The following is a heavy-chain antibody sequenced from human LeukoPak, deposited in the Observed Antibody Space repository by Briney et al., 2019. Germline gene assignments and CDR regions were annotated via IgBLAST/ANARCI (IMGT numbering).Heavy chain of an antibody. D-gene: IGHD2-15*01. Sequence: SETLSLTCAVYGGSFSGYYWSWIRQPPGKGLEWSGEINHSGSTNYNPSLKSRVTISVDTSKNQFSLKLSSVTAADTAVYYCARGGDVVVVAANNWFDPWGQGTLVTVSS. V-gene: IGHV4-34*01. CDR3: ARGGDVVVVAANNWFDP. CDR2: INHSGST. J-gene: IGHJ5*02. CDR1: GGSFSGYY.